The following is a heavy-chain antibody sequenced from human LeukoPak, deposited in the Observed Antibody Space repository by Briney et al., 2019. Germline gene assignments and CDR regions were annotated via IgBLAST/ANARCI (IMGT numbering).Heavy chain of an antibody. CDR1: GYSISSGYY. Sequence: SETLSLTCTVSGYSISSGYYWGWIRQPPGKGLEWIGSIYHSGSTYYNPSLKSRVTISVDTSKNQFSLKLSSVTAADTAVYYCARDAKGIAAAGNWFDPWGQGTLVTVSS. CDR2: IYHSGST. D-gene: IGHD6-13*01. V-gene: IGHV4-38-2*02. J-gene: IGHJ5*02. CDR3: ARDAKGIAAAGNWFDP.